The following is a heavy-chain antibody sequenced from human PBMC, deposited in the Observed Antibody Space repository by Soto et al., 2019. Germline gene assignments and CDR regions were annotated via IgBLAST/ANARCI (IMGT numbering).Heavy chain of an antibody. CDR2: IWYDGSNK. J-gene: IGHJ5*02. CDR1: GFTFSSYG. V-gene: IGHV3-33*01. Sequence: GGSLRLSCAASGFTFSSYGMHWVRQAPGKGLEWVAVIWYDGSNKYYADSVKGRFTISRDNSKNTLYLQMNSLRAEDTAVYYCARVFMSRNGWSSGKTPNWFDPWGQGTLVTVSS. D-gene: IGHD3-22*01. CDR3: ARVFMSRNGWSSGKTPNWFDP.